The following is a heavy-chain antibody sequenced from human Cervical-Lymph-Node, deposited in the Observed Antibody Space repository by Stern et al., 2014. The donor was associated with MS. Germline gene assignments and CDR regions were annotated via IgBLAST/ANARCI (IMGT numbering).Heavy chain of an antibody. V-gene: IGHV2-5*02. CDR3: AHRTAGPFDY. J-gene: IGHJ4*02. CDR2: IYWDDQK. CDR1: GFSLSTSGLG. Sequence: QITLKESGPALVKPPQTLTLTCTFSGFSLSTSGLGVGWIRQPPGEALEWLAYIYWDDQKRYSPSLKSRLTITKYTSKNQVVLTLTNVDPVDTATYYCAHRTAGPFDYWGQGTLVTVSS.